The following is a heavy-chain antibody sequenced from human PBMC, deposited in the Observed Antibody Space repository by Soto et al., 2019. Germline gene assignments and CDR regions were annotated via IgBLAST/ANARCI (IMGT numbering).Heavy chain of an antibody. CDR2: INAGNGNT. Sequence: QVQLVQSGAEVKKPGASVKVSCKASGYTFTSYAMHWVRQAPGQRLEWMGWINAGNGNTKYSQKFQGRVTITRDTSANTAYMELSSLRSEDTAVYYCARGDTIFGVVIDNYYFDYWGQGTLVTVSS. D-gene: IGHD3-3*01. CDR3: ARGDTIFGVVIDNYYFDY. J-gene: IGHJ4*02. V-gene: IGHV1-3*01. CDR1: GYTFTSYA.